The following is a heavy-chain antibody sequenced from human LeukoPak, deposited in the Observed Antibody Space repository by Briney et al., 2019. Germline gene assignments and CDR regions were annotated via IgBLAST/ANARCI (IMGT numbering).Heavy chain of an antibody. CDR3: ARQLTYYDILTGYSPYYFDY. V-gene: IGHV4-59*08. D-gene: IGHD3-9*01. CDR1: GGSISSYY. CDR2: IYYSGST. J-gene: IGHJ4*02. Sequence: SETLSLTCTVSGGSISSYYWSWIRQPPGKGLEWIGYIYYSGSTNYNPSLKSRVTISVDTSKNQFSLKLSSVTAADTAVYYCARQLTYYDILTGYSPYYFDYWGKGTLVTVSS.